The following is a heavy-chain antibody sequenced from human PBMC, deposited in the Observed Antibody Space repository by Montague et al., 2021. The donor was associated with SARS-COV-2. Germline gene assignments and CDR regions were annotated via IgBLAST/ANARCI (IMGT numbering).Heavy chain of an antibody. CDR3: AWATMIVVVIGAFDI. V-gene: IGHV4-31*03. D-gene: IGHD3-22*01. CDR2: IYYNGST. CDR1: GGSISSGGYY. Sequence: TLSLTCTVSGGSISSGGYYWSWIRQHPGKGLEWIGYIYYNGSTYYNPSLKSRVTISVDTSKNQFSLKLSSVTAADTAVYYCAWATMIVVVIGAFDIWGQGTMVIVSS. J-gene: IGHJ3*02.